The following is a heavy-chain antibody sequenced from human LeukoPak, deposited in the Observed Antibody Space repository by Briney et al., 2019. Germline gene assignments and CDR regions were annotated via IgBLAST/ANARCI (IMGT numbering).Heavy chain of an antibody. V-gene: IGHV4-30-4*08. D-gene: IGHD1-26*01. CDR2: IYYSGST. CDR3: ARWTVGATGFDY. CDR1: GGSISSGDYY. Sequence: SETLSLTCTVSGGSISSGDYYWSWIRQPPGEGLEWIGYIYYSGSTYYNPSLKSRVTISVDTSKNQFSLKLSSVTAADTAVYYCARWTVGATGFDYWGQGTLVTVSS. J-gene: IGHJ4*02.